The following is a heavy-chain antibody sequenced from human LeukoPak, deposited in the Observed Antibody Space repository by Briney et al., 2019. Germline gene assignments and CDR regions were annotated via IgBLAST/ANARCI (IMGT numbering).Heavy chain of an antibody. J-gene: IGHJ5*02. CDR3: AKDSVTMVRGVSEWFDP. Sequence: GGSLRLSCVVSGFSLSNYAMSWVRQAPGKGLEWVSAISGSGGSTYYADSVKGRFTISRDNSKNTLYLQMNSLRAEDTAVYYCAKDSVTMVRGVSEWFDPWGQGTLVTVSS. D-gene: IGHD3-10*01. V-gene: IGHV3-23*01. CDR2: ISGSGGST. CDR1: GFSLSNYA.